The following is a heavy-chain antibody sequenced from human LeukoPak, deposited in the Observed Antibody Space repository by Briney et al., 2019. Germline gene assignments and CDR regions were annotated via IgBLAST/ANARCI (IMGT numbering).Heavy chain of an antibody. V-gene: IGHV1-46*01. J-gene: IGHJ4*02. CDR3: ARATLNYYDSSGYLNY. CDR1: GYTFTSYY. CDR2: NNPSGGST. Sequence: ASAKVSCKASGYTFTSYYMRWVRQAPGQGLEWMGINNPSGGSTSYAQKFQGRVTMTRDTSTSTVYMELSSLRSEDTAVYYCARATLNYYDSSGYLNYWGQGTLVTVSS. D-gene: IGHD3-22*01.